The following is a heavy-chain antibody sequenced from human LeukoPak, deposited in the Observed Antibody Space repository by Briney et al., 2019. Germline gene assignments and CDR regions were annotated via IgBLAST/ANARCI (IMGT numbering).Heavy chain of an antibody. J-gene: IGHJ3*02. V-gene: IGHV3-48*02. CDR1: GFTFSSYS. Sequence: GGSLRLSCAASGFTFSSYSMNWVRQAPGKGLEWVSYISSSSSTIYYADSVKGRFTISRDNAKNSPYLQMNSLRDEDTAVYYCARDYESSGWYDAFDIWGQGTMVTVSS. D-gene: IGHD6-19*01. CDR3: ARDYESSGWYDAFDI. CDR2: ISSSSSTI.